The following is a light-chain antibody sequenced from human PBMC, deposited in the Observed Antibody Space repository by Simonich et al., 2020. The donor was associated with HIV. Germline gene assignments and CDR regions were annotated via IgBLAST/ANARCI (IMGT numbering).Light chain of an antibody. V-gene: IGKV1-33*01. CDR1: QDITNS. Sequence: DIQMTQSPSSLSASVGDRVTITCQASQDITNSLNWYQQKSGKAPKVLIYGASNLETGVPSRFSGGGSGTDFTFTISSLQPEDIGTYYCQQYDNLPWTFGQGTKVEIK. J-gene: IGKJ1*01. CDR2: GAS. CDR3: QQYDNLPWT.